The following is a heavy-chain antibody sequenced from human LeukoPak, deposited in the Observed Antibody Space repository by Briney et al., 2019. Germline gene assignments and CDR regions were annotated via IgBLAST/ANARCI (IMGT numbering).Heavy chain of an antibody. V-gene: IGHV3-23*01. CDR2: ISGGGGST. J-gene: IGHJ3*02. D-gene: IGHD2-2*01. CDR3: VTTLVVVPAANAMGAFDI. CDR1: GFTFSSYA. Sequence: QPGGSLRLSCAASGFTFSSYAMSWVRPAPGKGLEWVSAISGGGGSTYYADSVKGRFTISRDNSKNTLYLQMNSLRAEDTAVYYCVTTLVVVPAANAMGAFDIWGQGTMVTVSS.